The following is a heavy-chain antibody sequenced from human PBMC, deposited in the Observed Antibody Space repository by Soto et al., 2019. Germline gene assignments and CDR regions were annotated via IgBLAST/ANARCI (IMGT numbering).Heavy chain of an antibody. V-gene: IGHV4-31*03. Sequence: SETLSLTCTVSGGSISSGGYYWSWIRQHPGKGLEWIGYIYYSGSTYYNPSLKSRVTISVDTSKNQFSLKLSSVTAADTAVYYCASSYGSGSNYGPLTRYYYYYGMDVWGQGTTVTVSS. CDR2: IYYSGST. D-gene: IGHD3-10*01. J-gene: IGHJ6*02. CDR3: ASSYGSGSNYGPLTRYYYYYGMDV. CDR1: GGSISSGGYY.